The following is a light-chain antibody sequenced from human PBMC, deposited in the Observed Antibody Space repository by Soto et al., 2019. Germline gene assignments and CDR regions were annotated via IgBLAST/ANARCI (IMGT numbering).Light chain of an antibody. J-gene: IGKJ1*01. CDR2: GAS. CDR3: QQYNNCPPWT. Sequence: EILLTQSPGTLSLSPGERATLSCRASQSISSSYLAWYQQKPGKAPRLLIYGASTRDTGIPARFSGSGSGTEFTLTISSLQSEDFAIYYCQQYNNCPPWTFGQGTKVDIK. CDR1: QSISSSY. V-gene: IGKV3-15*01.